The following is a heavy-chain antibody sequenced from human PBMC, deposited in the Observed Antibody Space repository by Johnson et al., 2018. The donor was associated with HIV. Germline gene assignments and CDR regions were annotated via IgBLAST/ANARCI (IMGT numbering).Heavy chain of an antibody. Sequence: QVQLVESGGGLIQPVRSLRLSCTSALSFSGYAMHWVRQAPGKGLEWVAVVSYDSSNKYYADSVKGRFTISRDHSKKTVFLQMDSVIGEDTDFYYCARDPGKGGRPFDAFDVWGQGKMVTVSS. D-gene: IGHD2-15*01. CDR3: ARDPGKGGRPFDAFDV. J-gene: IGHJ3*01. CDR1: ALSFSGYA. V-gene: IGHV3-30*04. CDR2: VSYDSSNK.